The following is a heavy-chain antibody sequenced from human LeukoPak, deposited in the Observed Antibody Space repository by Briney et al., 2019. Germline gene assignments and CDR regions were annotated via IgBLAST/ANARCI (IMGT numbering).Heavy chain of an antibody. Sequence: SETLSLTCTVSGGSISSGDYYWGWIRQPPGKGLEWIGNIYYSGSTYYNPSLKSRVTISADTSKNQFSLKLSSVTAADTAVYYCARSDSSGYSFDYWGQGTLVTVSS. J-gene: IGHJ4*02. D-gene: IGHD3-22*01. CDR3: ARSDSSGYSFDY. CDR2: IYYSGST. V-gene: IGHV4-39*01. CDR1: GGSISSGDYY.